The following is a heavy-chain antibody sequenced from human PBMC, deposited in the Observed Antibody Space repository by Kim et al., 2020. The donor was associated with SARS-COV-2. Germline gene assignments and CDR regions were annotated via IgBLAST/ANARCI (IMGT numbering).Heavy chain of an antibody. V-gene: IGHV1-3*01. CDR1: GNIFNRYV. Sequence: ASVKVSCKASGNIFNRYVMHWVCQAPGQSLEWMGWINAANGNTKYSQKFQGRVTITWDTSARTAYMDLSSLTSEDTAVYYCARGFCNDVNCFNWFDPWGQGTLVTVSS. CDR2: INAANGNT. D-gene: IGHD2-15*01. CDR3: ARGFCNDVNCFNWFDP. J-gene: IGHJ5*02.